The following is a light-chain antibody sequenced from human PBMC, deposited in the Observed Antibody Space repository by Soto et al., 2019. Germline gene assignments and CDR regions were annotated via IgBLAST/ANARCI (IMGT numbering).Light chain of an antibody. CDR1: QSVTNK. Sequence: EVVLTQSPATLSVSLVYRATRSCMASQSVTNKLAWYQQKPGQAPNLLIYDASNRATGIPARFSGSGSGTDFTLTISRLEPEDFAVYYCQQYGSSPRTFGQGTKVDI. J-gene: IGKJ1*01. CDR3: QQYGSSPRT. V-gene: IGKV3-20*01. CDR2: DAS.